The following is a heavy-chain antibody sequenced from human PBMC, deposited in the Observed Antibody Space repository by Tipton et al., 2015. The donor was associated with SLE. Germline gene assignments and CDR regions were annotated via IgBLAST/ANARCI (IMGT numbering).Heavy chain of an antibody. J-gene: IGHJ6*03. V-gene: IGHV4-61*02. CDR1: GDSFSSGSSS. D-gene: IGHD2-15*01. CDR2: IYNSGIT. Sequence: TLSLTCTVSGDSFSSGSSSWNWVLQPAGKGLEWIGLIYNSGITNYNPSLQSRVTLSVDMSKNQFSLRLSSVTAADTGVYYCVKSVVVVSPRDYYYYMDVWGKGTTVTVSS. CDR3: VKSVVVVSPRDYYYYMDV.